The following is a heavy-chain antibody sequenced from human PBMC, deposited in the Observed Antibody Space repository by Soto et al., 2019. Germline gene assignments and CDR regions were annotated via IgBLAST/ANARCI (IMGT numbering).Heavy chain of an antibody. V-gene: IGHV4-39*01. CDR3: ARLRTRYDYGGPFDY. CDR1: GGSISSSSYY. D-gene: IGHD4-17*01. CDR2: IYYSGST. Sequence: QLQLQESGPGLVKPSETLSLTCTVSGGSISSSSYYWGWIRQPPGKGLEWIGSIYYSGSTYYNPSLKSRVTISVDTSKNQFSLKLSSVTAADTAVYYCARLRTRYDYGGPFDYWGQGTLVTVSS. J-gene: IGHJ4*02.